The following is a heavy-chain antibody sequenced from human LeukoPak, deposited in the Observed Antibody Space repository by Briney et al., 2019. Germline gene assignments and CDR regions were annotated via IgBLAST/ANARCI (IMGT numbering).Heavy chain of an antibody. Sequence: SGTLSLTCTVSGGSISSYYWSWIRQPPGKGLEWIGNIYYSGSTNYNPSLKSRVTISVDTSKNQFSLKLSSVTAADTAVYYCARGRVYYDSTGFDIWGQGTMVTVSS. CDR1: GGSISSYY. CDR3: ARGRVYYDSTGFDI. D-gene: IGHD3-22*01. V-gene: IGHV4-59*01. J-gene: IGHJ3*02. CDR2: IYYSGST.